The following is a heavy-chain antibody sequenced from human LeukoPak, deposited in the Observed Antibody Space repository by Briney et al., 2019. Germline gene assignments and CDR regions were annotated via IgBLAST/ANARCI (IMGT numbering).Heavy chain of an antibody. Sequence: GGSLRLSCAASGFTFSGYSINWVRQAPGKGLEWVAVISYDGSNKYYADSVKGRFTISRDNSKNTLYLQMNSLRAEDTAVYYCARDLVDYYGSGSYYLWGQGTRVTFSS. CDR3: ARDLVDYYGSGSYYL. CDR1: GFTFSGYS. V-gene: IGHV3-30*03. D-gene: IGHD3-10*01. J-gene: IGHJ4*02. CDR2: ISYDGSNK.